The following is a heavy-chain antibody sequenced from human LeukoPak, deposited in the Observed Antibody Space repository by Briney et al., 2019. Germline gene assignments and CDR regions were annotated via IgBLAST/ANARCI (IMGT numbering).Heavy chain of an antibody. V-gene: IGHV3-30-3*01. Sequence: GRSLRLSCAASGFTFNTYAMHWIRQAPGKGLEWVAVISYDGSNKYYADSVKGRFTTSRDNSKNTLYLQMNSLRAEDTAVYYCAREQLAPGVDYWGQGTLVTVSS. D-gene: IGHD6-6*01. J-gene: IGHJ4*02. CDR3: AREQLAPGVDY. CDR2: ISYDGSNK. CDR1: GFTFNTYA.